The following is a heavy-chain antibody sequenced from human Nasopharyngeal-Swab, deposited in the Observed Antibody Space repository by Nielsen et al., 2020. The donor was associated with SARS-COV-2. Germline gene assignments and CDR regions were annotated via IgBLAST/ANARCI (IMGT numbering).Heavy chain of an antibody. Sequence: GESLKISCAASGFTFSSYAIHWVRQAPGKGLEWVAVISYDGSNKYYADSVKGRFTISRDNSKNTLYLQMNSLRAEDTAMYYCARPASGDYYYYMDVWGKGTTVTVSS. CDR1: GFTFSSYA. CDR3: ARPASGDYYYYMDV. J-gene: IGHJ6*03. CDR2: ISYDGSNK. V-gene: IGHV3-30-3*01. D-gene: IGHD7-27*01.